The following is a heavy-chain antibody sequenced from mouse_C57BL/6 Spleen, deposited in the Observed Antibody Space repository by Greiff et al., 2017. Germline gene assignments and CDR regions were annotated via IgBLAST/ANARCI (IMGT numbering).Heavy chain of an antibody. D-gene: IGHD1-1*01. CDR2: IWRGGST. CDR1: GFSLTSYG. V-gene: IGHV2-2*01. CDR3: ARKGGSDAMDY. J-gene: IGHJ4*01. Sequence: QVQLKESGPGLVQPSQSLSITCTVSGFSLTSYGVHWVRQSPGKGLEWLGVIWRGGSTDYNAAFISRLSISKDNSKSQVFFKMNSLQADDTAIYYCARKGGSDAMDYWGQGTSVTVSS.